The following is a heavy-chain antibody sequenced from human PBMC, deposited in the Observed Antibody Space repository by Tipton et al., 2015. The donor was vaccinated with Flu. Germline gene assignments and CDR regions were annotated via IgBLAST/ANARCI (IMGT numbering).Heavy chain of an antibody. CDR2: ISSSGSTI. J-gene: IGHJ4*02. CDR3: ARETQWSNFDY. V-gene: IGHV3-48*03. D-gene: IGHD6-19*01. CDR1: GFTVSSNY. Sequence: SLRLSCAASGFTVSSNYMNWVRQAPGKGLEWVSYISSSGSTIYYADSVKGRFTISRDNAENSLSLQMNSLRAEDTAVYYCARETQWSNFDYWGQGTLISVSS.